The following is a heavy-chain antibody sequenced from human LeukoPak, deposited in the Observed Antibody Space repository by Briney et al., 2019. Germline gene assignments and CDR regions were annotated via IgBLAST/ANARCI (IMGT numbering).Heavy chain of an antibody. CDR3: AHSSGYYSLDY. CDR2: IYYSGST. CDR1: GGSISSYY. Sequence: PSETLSLTCTVSGGSISSYYWSWIRQPPGKGLEWIGYIYYSGSTNYNPSLKSRVTISVDTSKNQFSLKLSSVTAADTAVYYCAHSSGYYSLDYWGQGTLVTVSS. V-gene: IGHV4-59*08. J-gene: IGHJ4*02. D-gene: IGHD3-22*01.